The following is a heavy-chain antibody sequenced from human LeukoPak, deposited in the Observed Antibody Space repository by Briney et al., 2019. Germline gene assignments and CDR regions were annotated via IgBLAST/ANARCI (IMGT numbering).Heavy chain of an antibody. CDR2: ISSSSSTI. J-gene: IGHJ4*02. CDR3: ARDERSIQFNF. D-gene: IGHD5-24*01. V-gene: IGHV3-48*01. CDR1: GFTVSSYS. Sequence: GGSLRLSCTVSGFTVSSYSMNWVRQAPGKGLEWVSYISSSSSTIYYADSVKGRFTISRDNAKNSLYLQMNSLRAEDTAVYYCARDERSIQFNFWGQGTLVTVSS.